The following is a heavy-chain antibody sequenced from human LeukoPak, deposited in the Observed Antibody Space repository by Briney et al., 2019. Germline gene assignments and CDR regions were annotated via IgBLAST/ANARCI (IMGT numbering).Heavy chain of an antibody. D-gene: IGHD6-19*01. CDR3: ARGTSGRWLVRALFYLDY. CDR2: INHSGST. CDR1: GGSFSGYY. V-gene: IGHV4-34*01. J-gene: IGHJ4*02. Sequence: SETLSLTCAVYGGSFSGYYWSWIRQPPGKGLEWVGEINHSGSTNYNPSLKSRVTISVDKSKNQFSLKLSSVTAADTAVYYCARGTSGRWLVRALFYLDYWGQGTLVTVSS.